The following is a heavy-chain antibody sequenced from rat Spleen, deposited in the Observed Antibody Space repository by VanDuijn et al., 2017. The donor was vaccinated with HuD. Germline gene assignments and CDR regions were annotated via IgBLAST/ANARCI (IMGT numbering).Heavy chain of an antibody. Sequence: EVQLVESGGGSVQPGRSMKLSCVASGFTFSNYGMAWVRQAPKKGLEWVTYINYDGGSTYYRDSVKGRFTISRDDAKSTLYLQMDSLRSEDTATYYCTTGTFWGQGVMVTVSS. CDR2: INYDGGST. CDR1: GFTFSNYG. CDR3: TTGTF. V-gene: IGHV5-20*01. J-gene: IGHJ2*01.